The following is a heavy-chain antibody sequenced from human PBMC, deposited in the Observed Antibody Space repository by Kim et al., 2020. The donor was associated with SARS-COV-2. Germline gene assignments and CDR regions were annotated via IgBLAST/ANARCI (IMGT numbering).Heavy chain of an antibody. Sequence: GGSLRLSCAASGFTFSSYAMSWVCQAPGKGLEWVSAISGSGGSTYYADSVKGRFTISRDNSKNTLYLQMNSLRAEDTAVYYCAKVRARLLGYYYYGMDVWGQGTTVTVSS. CDR1: GFTFSSYA. J-gene: IGHJ6*02. V-gene: IGHV3-23*01. CDR2: ISGSGGST. D-gene: IGHD2-8*02. CDR3: AKVRARLLGYYYYGMDV.